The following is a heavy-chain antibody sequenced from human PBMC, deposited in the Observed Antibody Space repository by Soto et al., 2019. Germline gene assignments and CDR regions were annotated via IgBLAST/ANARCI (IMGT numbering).Heavy chain of an antibody. CDR1: GFSLSTRGVG. D-gene: IGHD3-10*01. CDR2: IYWDNDK. CDR3: THITWPYGAWTYGGIDY. J-gene: IGHJ4*02. V-gene: IGHV2-5*02. Sequence: QITLKESGPTLVKPTQTLTLTCTFSGFSLSTRGVGVGWIRQPPGKALEWLALIYWDNDKRYSPSLKSRLTIGDTSKNQVVLTMNNMDAVDTATYYCTHITWPYGAWTYGGIDYWGQGTLVTVSS.